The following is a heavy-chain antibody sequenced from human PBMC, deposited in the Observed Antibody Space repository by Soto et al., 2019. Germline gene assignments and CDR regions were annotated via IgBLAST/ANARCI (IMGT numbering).Heavy chain of an antibody. CDR1: GGSISSYY. J-gene: IGHJ4*02. CDR2: IYYSGST. Sequence: SETLSLTCTVSGGSISSYYWSWIRQPPGKGLEWIGYIYYSGSTNYNPSLKSRVTISVDTSKNQFSLKLSSVTAADTAVYYCARGRLWFGELLARSYYFDYWGQGTLVTVSS. V-gene: IGHV4-59*01. D-gene: IGHD3-10*01. CDR3: ARGRLWFGELLARSYYFDY.